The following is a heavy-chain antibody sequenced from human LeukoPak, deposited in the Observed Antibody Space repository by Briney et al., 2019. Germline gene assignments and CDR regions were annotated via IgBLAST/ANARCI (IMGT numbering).Heavy chain of an antibody. V-gene: IGHV3-11*06. D-gene: IGHD2-15*01. CDR3: ARGLLKY. J-gene: IGHJ4*02. CDR1: GFTFSDYY. Sequence: GGSLRLSCAASGFTFSDYYMNWIRQTPGKGLEWISYISQSGGDVNYADSVAGRFTISRDNAKNSLYLQMNSLRAEDTAVYYCARGLLKYWGQGTLVTVSS. CDR2: ISQSGGDV.